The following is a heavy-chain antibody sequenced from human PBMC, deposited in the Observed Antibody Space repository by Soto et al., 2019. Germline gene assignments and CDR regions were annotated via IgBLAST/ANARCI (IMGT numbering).Heavy chain of an antibody. D-gene: IGHD5-12*01. Sequence: GESLKISCGTSGYSFPGFWIGWVRQMPGKGLEWMGIIFPGDSDTRYSPSFQGQVTISADKSISTAYLQWSSLRASDTAMYYCARRGAGYNYDYWGQGTLVTVSS. J-gene: IGHJ4*02. V-gene: IGHV5-51*01. CDR3: ARRGAGYNYDY. CDR1: GYSFPGFW. CDR2: IFPGDSDT.